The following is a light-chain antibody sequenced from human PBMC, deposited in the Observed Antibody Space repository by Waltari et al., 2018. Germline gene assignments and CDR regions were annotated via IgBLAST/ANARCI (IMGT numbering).Light chain of an antibody. CDR2: GAS. V-gene: IGKV3-20*01. CDR3: QQYGSSPVL. Sequence: EIVLTQSPGTLSLSPGERATLSCRASQSVSSSYLAGYQQKPGQAPRLLSYGASSRATGIPDRFSGSGSGTDFTLTIIRLEPEDFAVYYCQQYGSSPVLFGGGTKVEIK. CDR1: QSVSSSY. J-gene: IGKJ4*01.